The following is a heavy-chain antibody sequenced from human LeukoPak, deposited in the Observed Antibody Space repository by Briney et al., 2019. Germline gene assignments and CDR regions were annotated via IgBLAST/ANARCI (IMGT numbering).Heavy chain of an antibody. D-gene: IGHD3-10*01. CDR2: ISSSSSYI. J-gene: IGHJ6*02. Sequence: PGGSLRLSCAASGFTFSSYSMSWVRQAPGKGLEWVSSISSSSSYIYYADSVKGRFTISRDNAKNSLYLQMNSLRAEDTAVYYCARVFKQDYYGSGDYYYYYYGMDVWGQGTTVTVSS. CDR3: ARVFKQDYYGSGDYYYYYYGMDV. CDR1: GFTFSSYS. V-gene: IGHV3-21*01.